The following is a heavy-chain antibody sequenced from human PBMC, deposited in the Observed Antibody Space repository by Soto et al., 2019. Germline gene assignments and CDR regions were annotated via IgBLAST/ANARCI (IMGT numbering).Heavy chain of an antibody. CDR3: ATRITVFGLLIPPFDP. D-gene: IGHD3-3*01. J-gene: IGHJ5*02. CDR1: GXSVNGYY. V-gene: IGHV4-34*01. Sequence: LTCAVXGXSVNGYYWNXIRQPAGKGLEWIGESNHTGGTHYNPSLKSRVTMSVDTSKNQFSLRLSSVTAADTAIYYCATRITVFGLLIPPFDPWGQGTQVTVSS. CDR2: SNHTGGT.